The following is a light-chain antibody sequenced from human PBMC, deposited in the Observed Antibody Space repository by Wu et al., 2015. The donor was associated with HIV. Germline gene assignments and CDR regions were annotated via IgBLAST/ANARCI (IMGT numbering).Light chain of an antibody. CDR2: DAT. CDR3: QQYDRFPLT. Sequence: DIQMTRSPSSLSASIGDRVSITCQASQDIDKYLTWYQHRAGKSPKLLIYDATNLEEGVPSRFSGRGFGTHFTLTISGLQPEDIATYYCQQYDRFPLTFGQGTRLDIK. CDR1: QDIDKY. V-gene: IGKV1-33*01. J-gene: IGKJ5*01.